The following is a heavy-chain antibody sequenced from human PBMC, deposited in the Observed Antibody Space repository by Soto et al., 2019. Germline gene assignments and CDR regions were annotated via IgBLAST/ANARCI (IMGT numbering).Heavy chain of an antibody. CDR1: GFTFYDYT. D-gene: IGHD6-6*01. CDR2: SSWDGGST. Sequence: EVRLVQSGGVVAQPGGSLRLSCAASGFTFYDYTMHWVRQVPGGGLEWVSLSSWDGGSTYYADSVKGRFTISRDNSKNSLYLQMNSLRTDDTALYYCAKDAIAARPYYYFGLDVWGQGTTVTVSS. CDR3: AKDAIAARPYYYFGLDV. J-gene: IGHJ6*02. V-gene: IGHV3-43*01.